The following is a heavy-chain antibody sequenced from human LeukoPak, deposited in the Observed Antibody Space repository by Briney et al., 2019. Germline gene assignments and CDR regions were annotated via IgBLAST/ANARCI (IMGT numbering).Heavy chain of an antibody. CDR3: ARTGRPDYSATWPLDY. CDR2: IYYSGST. V-gene: IGHV4-59*08. CDR1: GGSISSYY. Sequence: SETLSLTCTVSGGSISSYYWSWIRQPPGKGLEWIGYIYYSGSTNYNPSLKSRVTISVDTSKNQFSLKLSSVTAADTAVYYCARTGRPDYSATWPLDYWGQGTLVTVSS. J-gene: IGHJ4*02. D-gene: IGHD4/OR15-4a*01.